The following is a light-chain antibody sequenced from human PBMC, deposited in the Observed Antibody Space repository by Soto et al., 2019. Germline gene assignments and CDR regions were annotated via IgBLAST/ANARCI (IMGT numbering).Light chain of an antibody. J-gene: IGKJ5*01. CDR3: QQYSDWPPIT. CDR1: QSVSSN. Sequence: EIVMTQSPGTLSVSPGERATLSCRASQSVSSNLAWYQQKPGQAPRLLIYGASTRATGIPARFSGSGSGTDFILTITSLQSEDSAVYYCQQYSDWPPITFGQGTRLEIK. V-gene: IGKV3-15*01. CDR2: GAS.